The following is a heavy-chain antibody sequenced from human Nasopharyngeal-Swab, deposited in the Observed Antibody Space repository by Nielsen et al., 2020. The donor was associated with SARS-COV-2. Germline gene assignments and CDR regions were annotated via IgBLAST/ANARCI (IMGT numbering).Heavy chain of an antibody. D-gene: IGHD6-6*01. V-gene: IGHV3-53*04. J-gene: IGHJ5*02. CDR3: ARALVPRRYNWFDP. Sequence: VCQAPGKGLEWVSIIYSGGSTYYSDSVKCRFTISRHNSKNTLYLQMNSLRVEDTAVYYCARALVPRRYNWFDPWGQGTLVTVSS. CDR2: IYSGGST.